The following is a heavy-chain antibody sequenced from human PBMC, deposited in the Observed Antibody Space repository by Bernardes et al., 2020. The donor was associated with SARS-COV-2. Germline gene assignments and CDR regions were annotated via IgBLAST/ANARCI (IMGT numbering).Heavy chain of an antibody. D-gene: IGHD3-22*01. CDR3: ARVVEDSSAYYSTPFDY. V-gene: IGHV3-48*02. CDR1: GYTFRTSS. J-gene: IGHJ4*02. Sequence: GGTLPPSCAASGYTFRTSSLNWVRQAPGTGLAWVSYISRSGSTIYYADSVKGRFTISRDNAKNSLYLQMIGLRDEDTAMYYCARVVEDSSAYYSTPFDYWGRGTLVTVSS. CDR2: ISRSGSTI.